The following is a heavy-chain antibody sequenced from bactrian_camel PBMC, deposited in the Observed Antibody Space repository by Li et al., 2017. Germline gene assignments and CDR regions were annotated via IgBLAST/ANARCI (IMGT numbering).Heavy chain of an antibody. J-gene: IGHJ4*01. CDR3: AKGPYDVGYNY. Sequence: HVQLVESGGGSEQTGGSLTLSCEASGTINNNLCMGWFREAPGKVREGVATIRAGVSPYVVDSVKGRFTISRDNAKNTLYLQLNSLKTEDTAMYYCAKGPYDVGYNYWGQGTQVTVS. D-gene: IGHD1*01. CDR1: GTINNNLC. CDR2: IRAGVSP. V-gene: IGHV3S1*01.